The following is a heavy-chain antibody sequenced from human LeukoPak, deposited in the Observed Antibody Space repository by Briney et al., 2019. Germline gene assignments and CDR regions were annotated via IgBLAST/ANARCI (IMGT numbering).Heavy chain of an antibody. CDR3: AKDQSRVGASDPFDY. Sequence: GEPLKISCAASGFTFSSCAMTGVRQAPGRGREWVARISGSGATTHSGASVKGRSTIPKANPNNTVLLKMNSLGAEDTAVYYCAKDQSRVGASDPFDYWGQGMQVGVAS. D-gene: IGHD1-26*01. V-gene: IGHV3-23*02. J-gene: IGHJ4*02. CDR2: ISGSGATT. CDR1: GFTFSSCA.